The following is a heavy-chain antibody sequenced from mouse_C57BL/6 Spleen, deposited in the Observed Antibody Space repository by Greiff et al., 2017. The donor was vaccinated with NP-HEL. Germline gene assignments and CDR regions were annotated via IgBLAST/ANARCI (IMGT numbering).Heavy chain of an antibody. CDR2: IIPGSGGT. CDR1: GYAFTNYL. CDR3: AGGGIYYYVSSPYFDS. Sequence: QVQLQQSGAELVRPGTSVKVSCKASGYAFTNYLIGWVKQRPGQGLEWIGEIIPGSGGTNYNEKFKGKATLTADKASSTTCKPLSSLTSQDSAVYFSAGGGIYYYVSSPYFDSWGQGTTLTVSS. V-gene: IGHV1-54*01. J-gene: IGHJ2*01. D-gene: IGHD1-1*01.